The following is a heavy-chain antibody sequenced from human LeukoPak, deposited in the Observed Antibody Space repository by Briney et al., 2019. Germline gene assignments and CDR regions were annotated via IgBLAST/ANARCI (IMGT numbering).Heavy chain of an antibody. J-gene: IGHJ4*02. CDR2: INHSGST. CDR1: GGSFSGYY. V-gene: IGHV4-34*01. CDR3: ARRMVRSPPDY. Sequence: SETLSLTCAVYGGSFSGYYWSWIRQPPGKGLEWIGEINHSGSTNYNPSLKSRVTISVDTSKNQLSLKLSSVTAADTAVYYCARRMVRSPPDYWGQGTLVTVSS. D-gene: IGHD3-10*01.